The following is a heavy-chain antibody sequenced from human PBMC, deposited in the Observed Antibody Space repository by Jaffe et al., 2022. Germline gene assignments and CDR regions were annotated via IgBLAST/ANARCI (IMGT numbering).Heavy chain of an antibody. V-gene: IGHV3-30*18. CDR2: ISHDGSQK. Sequence: QVQLVESGGGVVQPGESLRLCCAASGFIFSNYGMHWVRQGPGKGLEWVAAISHDGSQKYYEDSVKGRFTISRDNFKNTLCLQMNSLSGEDTAVYFCAKNQAGGDYVGYYLDYWGQGILVTVSS. D-gene: IGHD4-17*01. CDR1: GFIFSNYG. CDR3: AKNQAGGDYVGYYLDY. J-gene: IGHJ4*02.